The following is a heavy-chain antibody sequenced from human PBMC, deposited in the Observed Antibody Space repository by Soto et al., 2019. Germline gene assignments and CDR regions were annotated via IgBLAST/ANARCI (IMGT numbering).Heavy chain of an antibody. CDR3: VRDGTKTLRDWFDP. V-gene: IGHV4-4*07. J-gene: IGHJ5*02. CDR2: IYATGTT. CDR1: GASISGFY. D-gene: IGHD1-1*01. Sequence: SETLSLTCTVSGASISGFYWSWIRKSAGKGLEWIGRIYATGTTDYNPSLKSRVMMSVDTSKKQFALKLRSVTAADTAVYYCVRDGTKTLRDWFDPWGQGISVTVSS.